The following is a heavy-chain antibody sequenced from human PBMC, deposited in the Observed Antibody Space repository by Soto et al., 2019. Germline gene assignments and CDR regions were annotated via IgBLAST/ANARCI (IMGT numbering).Heavy chain of an antibody. D-gene: IGHD2-2*01. CDR2: IYNTGSS. CDR1: GGSISSYY. V-gene: IGHV4-59*12. Sequence: PSETLSLTCTVSGGSISSYYWSWIRQPPGKGLEWVGFIYNTGSSDYNPSLRSRVTISVDTSKNQFSLNLKSVTAADTAVYYCAVQLTTSWNSWFDPRGQGTLVTVSS. J-gene: IGHJ5*02. CDR3: AVQLTTSWNSWFDP.